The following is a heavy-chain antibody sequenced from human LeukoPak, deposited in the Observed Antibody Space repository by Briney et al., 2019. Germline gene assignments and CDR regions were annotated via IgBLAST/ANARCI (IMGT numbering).Heavy chain of an antibody. J-gene: IGHJ3*02. CDR3: ARDSGDSGSYDAFDI. CDR2: INPSGGST. V-gene: IGHV1-46*01. CDR1: GYTFTSYY. Sequence: ASVKVSCKASGYTFTSYYMHWVRQAPGQGLEWMGIINPSGGSTSYAQKFQGRVTMTRDTSMSTVYMELSSLRSEDTAVYYCARDSGDSGSYDAFDIWGQGTMVTVSS. D-gene: IGHD1-26*01.